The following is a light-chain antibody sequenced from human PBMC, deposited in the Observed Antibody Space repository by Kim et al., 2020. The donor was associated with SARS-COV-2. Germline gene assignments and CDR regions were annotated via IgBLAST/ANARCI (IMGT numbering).Light chain of an antibody. CDR1: QTVTSSY. CDR2: GAS. J-gene: IGKJ1*01. V-gene: IGKV3-20*01. CDR3: QQYGSSPAT. Sequence: SPGEGATLSCRASQTVTSSYLAWYQQKPGQAPRLLIYGASSRATGISDRFSGSGSGTDFTLTISRLEPEDFTVYYCQQYGSSPATFGQGTKVDIK.